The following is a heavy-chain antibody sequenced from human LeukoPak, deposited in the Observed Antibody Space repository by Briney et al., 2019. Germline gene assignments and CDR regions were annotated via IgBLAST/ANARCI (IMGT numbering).Heavy chain of an antibody. D-gene: IGHD3-22*01. V-gene: IGHV4-59*02. J-gene: IGHJ5*02. CDR3: ARDLGHITLGSTYYHNWFDP. Sequence: PSQTLSLTCTVSGGSVSGYYWSWIRQPPGKGLEWIGYGATHYNPSLKSRVTISIDTSNNQFSLKMSSVIAADTAVYYCARDLGHITLGSTYYHNWFDPWGQGTLVTVSS. CDR1: GGSVSGYY. CDR2: GAT.